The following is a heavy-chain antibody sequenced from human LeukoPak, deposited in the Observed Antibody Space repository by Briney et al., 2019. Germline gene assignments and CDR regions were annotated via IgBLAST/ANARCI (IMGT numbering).Heavy chain of an antibody. CDR1: GGSFSGYY. CDR3: ARKGAGYSGYGIDY. CDR2: INHSGST. V-gene: IGHV4-34*01. J-gene: IGHJ4*02. D-gene: IGHD5-12*01. Sequence: SETLSLTCAVYGGSFSGYYWSWIRQPPGKGLEWIGEINHSGSTNYNPSLKSRVTISVDTSKNQFSLKLSSVAAADTAVYYCARKGAGYSGYGIDYWGQGTLVTVSS.